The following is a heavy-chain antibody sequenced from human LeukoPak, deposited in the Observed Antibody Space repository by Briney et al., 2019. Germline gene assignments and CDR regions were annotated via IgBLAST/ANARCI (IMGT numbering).Heavy chain of an antibody. Sequence: ASETLSLTCTVSGGSISSSSWSWIRQPPGKGLEWIGYIYYSGTTNYNPSLKSRVTISVDTSKNQFSLKLSSVTAADTAVYYCARLRSTSWLLIDYWGQGAVVSVSS. V-gene: IGHV4-59*08. CDR3: ARLRSTSWLLIDY. CDR2: IYYSGTT. CDR1: GGSISSSS. D-gene: IGHD2-2*01. J-gene: IGHJ4*02.